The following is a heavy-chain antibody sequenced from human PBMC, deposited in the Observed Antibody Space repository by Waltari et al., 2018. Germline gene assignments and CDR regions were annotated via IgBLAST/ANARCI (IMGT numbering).Heavy chain of an antibody. D-gene: IGHD2-2*01. V-gene: IGHV1-2*02. CDR2: INPNSGGT. Sequence: QVQLVQSGAEVKKPGASVKVSCKASGYTFTGYYMHWVRQAPGQGLEWMGWINPNSGGTNYAQKFQGRVTMTRDTSISTAYMELSRLRSDDTAVYYCARQCDAVVVPAAIYMDVWGKGTTVTISS. CDR1: GYTFTGYY. J-gene: IGHJ6*03. CDR3: ARQCDAVVVPAAIYMDV.